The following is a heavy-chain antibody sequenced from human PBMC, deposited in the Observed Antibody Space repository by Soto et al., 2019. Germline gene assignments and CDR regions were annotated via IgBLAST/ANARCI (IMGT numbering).Heavy chain of an antibody. Sequence: ASVKVSCKASGYTFTSYAMHWVRQAPGQRLEWMGWINAGNGNTKYSQKFQGRVTMTRDTSTSTVYMELSSLRSEDTAVYYCAREPMTPNAFDIWGQGTMVTVSS. CDR3: AREPMTPNAFDI. J-gene: IGHJ3*02. CDR1: GYTFTSYA. CDR2: INAGNGNT. V-gene: IGHV1-3*01.